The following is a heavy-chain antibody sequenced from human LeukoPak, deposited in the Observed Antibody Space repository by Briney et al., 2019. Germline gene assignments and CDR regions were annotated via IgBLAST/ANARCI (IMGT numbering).Heavy chain of an antibody. CDR3: ARDKMSSWPVLNYYYYYGMDV. Sequence: GGSLRLSCAASGFTFSSYSMNWVRQAPGKGLEWVSSIGASGSYISYADSVKGRFTISRDNAKNSLYLQMNSLRAEDTAVYYCARDKMSSWPVLNYYYYYGMDVWGQGTTVTVSS. CDR2: IGASGSYI. J-gene: IGHJ6*02. D-gene: IGHD6-13*01. CDR1: GFTFSSYS. V-gene: IGHV3-21*01.